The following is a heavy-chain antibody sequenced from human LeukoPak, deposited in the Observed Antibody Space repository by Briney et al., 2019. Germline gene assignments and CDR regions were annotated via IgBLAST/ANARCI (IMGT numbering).Heavy chain of an antibody. V-gene: IGHV5-10-1*01. CDR3: ARAYGSGSYSGY. CDR2: TDPSDSYT. CDR1: GYSFTSYW. D-gene: IGHD3-10*01. J-gene: IGHJ4*02. Sequence: GESLKISCKGSGYSFTSYWISWVRQMPGKGLEWMGRTDPSDSYTNYSPSFQGHVTISADKSISTAYLQWSSLKASDTAMYYCARAYGSGSYSGYWGQGTLVTVSS.